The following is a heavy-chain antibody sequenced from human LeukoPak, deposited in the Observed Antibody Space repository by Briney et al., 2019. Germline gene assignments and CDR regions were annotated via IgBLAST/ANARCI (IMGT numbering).Heavy chain of an antibody. CDR2: INHSGST. D-gene: IGHD6-13*01. CDR1: GGSFSGYY. J-gene: IGHJ4*02. CDR3: AILGIAAAGTTDY. V-gene: IGHV4-34*01. Sequence: SETLSLTCAVYGGSFSGYYWSWIRQPPGKGLEWIGEINHSGSTNYNPSLKSRVTISVDTSKNQFSLKLSSVTAADTAVYYCAILGIAAAGTTDYWGQGTLVTVSS.